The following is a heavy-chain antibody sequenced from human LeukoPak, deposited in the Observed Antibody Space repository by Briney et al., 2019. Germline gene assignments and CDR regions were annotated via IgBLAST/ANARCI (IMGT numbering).Heavy chain of an antibody. Sequence: GSLRLSCAASGFTFSSYWMSWVRQAPGKGLEWVANIKEDGREKYYVDSVKGRFTVSRDNAKNSLYLQMNSLRAEDTAVYYCATDTPGLDYWGQGTLVTVSS. CDR2: IKEDGREK. V-gene: IGHV3-7*01. D-gene: IGHD2-2*02. CDR3: ATDTPGLDY. CDR1: GFTFSSYW. J-gene: IGHJ4*02.